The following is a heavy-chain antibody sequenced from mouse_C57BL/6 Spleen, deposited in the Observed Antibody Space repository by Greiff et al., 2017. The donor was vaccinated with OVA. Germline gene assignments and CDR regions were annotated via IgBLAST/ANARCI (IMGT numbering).Heavy chain of an antibody. CDR3: ARGLGRGYFDV. CDR1: GFTFSDYY. CDR2: INYDGSST. D-gene: IGHD4-1*01. Sequence: EVQLQESEGGLVQPGSSMKLSCTASGFTFSDYYMAWVRQVPEKGLEWVANINYDGSSTYYLDSLKSRFIISRDNAKNILYLQMSSLKSEDTATYYCARGLGRGYFDVWGTGTTVTVSS. V-gene: IGHV5-16*01. J-gene: IGHJ1*03.